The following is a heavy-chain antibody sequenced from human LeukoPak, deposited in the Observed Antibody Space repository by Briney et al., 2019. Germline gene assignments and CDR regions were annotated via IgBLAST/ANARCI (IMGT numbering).Heavy chain of an antibody. Sequence: RGSLRLSCAASGFSLINSDMHWVRQAPGKGLEWVAFIHYDGSEKRYADSLKGRFTISRDNSKNTLYLQMNSLRGEDAAVYYCARNRVGFHYADAFDMWGQGTMVSVSS. D-gene: IGHD5-24*01. J-gene: IGHJ3*02. V-gene: IGHV3-30*02. CDR1: GFSLINSD. CDR2: IHYDGSEK. CDR3: ARNRVGFHYADAFDM.